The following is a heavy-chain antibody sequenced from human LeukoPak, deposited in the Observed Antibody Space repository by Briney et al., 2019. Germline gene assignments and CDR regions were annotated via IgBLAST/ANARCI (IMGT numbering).Heavy chain of an antibody. CDR1: GFTFSSYA. CDR3: VRDCGFHTFDY. V-gene: IGHV3-7*05. J-gene: IGHJ4*02. Sequence: PGGSLRLSCAASGFTFSSYAMSWVRQAPGKGLEYVVNIKEDGSEKYYVDSVKGRFTISRDNTKNSLYLQMSSLRGDDTAVYYCVRDCGFHTFDYWGQGTLVTVSS. D-gene: IGHD2-21*01. CDR2: IKEDGSEK.